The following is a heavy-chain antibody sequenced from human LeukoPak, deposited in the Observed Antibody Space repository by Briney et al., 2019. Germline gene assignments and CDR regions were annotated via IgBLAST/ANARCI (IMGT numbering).Heavy chain of an antibody. CDR2: MFHSGDT. Sequence: PSETLSLTCTVSGGSNISSSYYWGWIRQPPGKGLEWIGCMFHSGDTYHNPSLNSRVTISTDTSKNQCSLKLTSVTAADTAVYYCPKVGAYGASARHDYWGQGTLVTVSS. D-gene: IGHD4-17*01. J-gene: IGHJ4*02. CDR1: GGSNISSSYY. CDR3: PKVGAYGASARHDY. V-gene: IGHV4-39*07.